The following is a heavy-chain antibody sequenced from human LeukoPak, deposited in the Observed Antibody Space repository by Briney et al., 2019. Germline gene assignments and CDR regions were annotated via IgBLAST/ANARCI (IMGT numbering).Heavy chain of an antibody. D-gene: IGHD6-19*01. Sequence: ASVKVSCKASGGTFSSYAISWVRQAPGQGLEWMGGIIPIFGTANYAQKFQGRVTITADESTSTAYMELSSLRSDDTAVYYCARESSSGWYPLYYYGMDVWGQGTTVTVSS. V-gene: IGHV1-69*13. CDR1: GGTFSSYA. J-gene: IGHJ6*02. CDR2: IIPIFGTA. CDR3: ARESSSGWYPLYYYGMDV.